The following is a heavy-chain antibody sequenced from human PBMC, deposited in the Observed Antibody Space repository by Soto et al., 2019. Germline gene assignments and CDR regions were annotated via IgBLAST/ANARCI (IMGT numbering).Heavy chain of an antibody. D-gene: IGHD3-3*01. CDR3: ARQVFGVVISPPDY. V-gene: IGHV3-48*01. J-gene: IGHJ4*02. Sequence: GGSLRLSCAASGFTFSSYSMNWVRQAPGKGLEWVSYISSSSSTIYYADSVKGRFTISRDNAKNSLYLQMNSLRAEDTAVHYCARQVFGVVISPPDYWGQGTLVTVSS. CDR1: GFTFSSYS. CDR2: ISSSSSTI.